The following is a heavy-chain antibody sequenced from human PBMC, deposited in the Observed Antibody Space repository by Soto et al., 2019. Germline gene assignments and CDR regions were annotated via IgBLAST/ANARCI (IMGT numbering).Heavy chain of an antibody. J-gene: IGHJ5*01. CDR3: ARAQPWFDS. CDR1: GFTFSSFG. V-gene: IGHV3-48*01. Sequence: GGSLRLSCAVSGFTFSSFGMNWVRQAPGKGLEWISFIDSSGTTRHCADSVKGRFTISRDNVQNSLYLQMNSLRAEDTAVYYCARAQPWFDSWGQGTLVTVSS. CDR2: IDSSGTTR. D-gene: IGHD2-2*01.